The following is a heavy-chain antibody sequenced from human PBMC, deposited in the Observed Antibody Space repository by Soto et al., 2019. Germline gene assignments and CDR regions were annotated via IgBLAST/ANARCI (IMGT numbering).Heavy chain of an antibody. CDR1: GFICSSYD. Sequence: PGGSLRLSCAASGFICSSYDMSWVRQAPGKGLEWVSTILVDGRAFYVDSVKGRFTISRDSSKNTVYLQMNGLTAGDTALYYCAKATATGGGAFDICGQGTMVTVS. V-gene: IGHV3-23*01. D-gene: IGHD2-8*02. CDR2: ILVDGRA. J-gene: IGHJ3*02. CDR3: AKATATGGGAFDI.